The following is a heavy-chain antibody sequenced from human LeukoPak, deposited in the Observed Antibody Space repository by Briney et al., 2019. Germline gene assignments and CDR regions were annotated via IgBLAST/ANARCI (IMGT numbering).Heavy chain of an antibody. D-gene: IGHD3-10*01. V-gene: IGHV1-2*06. CDR2: INPNSGGT. Sequence: ASVKVSCKASGYTFTGYYMHWVRQAPGQGLEWMGRINPNSGGTNYAQKFQGRVTMTRDTSISTAYMELGRLRSDDTAVYYCARVTGYYYYYMDVWGKGTTVTVSS. CDR3: ARVTGYYYYYMDV. J-gene: IGHJ6*03. CDR1: GYTFTGYY.